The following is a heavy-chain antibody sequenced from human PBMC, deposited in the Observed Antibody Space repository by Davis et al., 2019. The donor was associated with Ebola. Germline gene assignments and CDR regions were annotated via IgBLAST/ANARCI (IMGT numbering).Heavy chain of an antibody. CDR2: ISYDGSNK. J-gene: IGHJ4*02. Sequence: GESLKISCAASGFTFSSYAMHWVRQAPGKGLEWVAVISYDGSNKYYADSVKGRFTISRDNSKNTLYLQMNGLRAEDTAVYYCAKGHYDYIWGSYPPFDYWGQGTLVTVSS. CDR3: AKGHYDYIWGSYPPFDY. CDR1: GFTFSSYA. V-gene: IGHV3-30-3*01. D-gene: IGHD3-16*02.